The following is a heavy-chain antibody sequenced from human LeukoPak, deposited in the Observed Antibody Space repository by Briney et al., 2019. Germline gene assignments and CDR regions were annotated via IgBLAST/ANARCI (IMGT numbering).Heavy chain of an antibody. Sequence: GGSLRLSCAASGFPFSSHWLSWFRQSPGKGLEWVAHINQDGSEKYYVDSVKGRFTISRDNARNSLYLQMNSLRAEDTAVYYCARGTTTVFDYWGQGTLVTVSS. V-gene: IGHV3-7*01. CDR2: INQDGSEK. D-gene: IGHD1-1*01. CDR1: GFPFSSHW. CDR3: ARGTTTVFDY. J-gene: IGHJ4*02.